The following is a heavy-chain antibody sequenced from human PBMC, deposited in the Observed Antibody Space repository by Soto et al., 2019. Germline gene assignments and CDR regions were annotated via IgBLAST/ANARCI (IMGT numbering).Heavy chain of an antibody. CDR2: IYYSGST. V-gene: IGHV4-31*03. D-gene: IGHD5-12*01. J-gene: IGHJ4*02. CDR1: GGSISSGGYY. Sequence: QVQLQESGPGLVKPSQTLSLTCTVSGGSISSGGYYWSWIRQHPGKGLEWIGYIYYSGSTYYNPSLKSRVTISVDTSKNQFSLKLSSVTAADTAVYYCARDLGYSGYDWAGPFDYWGQGTLVTVSS. CDR3: ARDLGYSGYDWAGPFDY.